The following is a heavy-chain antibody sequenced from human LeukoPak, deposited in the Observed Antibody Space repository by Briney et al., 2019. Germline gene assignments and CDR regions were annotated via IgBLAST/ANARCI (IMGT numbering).Heavy chain of an antibody. CDR2: ISACNGNT. V-gene: IGHV1-18*01. CDR3: ARGGYCTSGVCYTHWFDP. D-gene: IGHD2-8*01. J-gene: IGHJ5*02. Sequence: GASVTVSRKASGYTFTSYGISWVRQAPAQELEWMGCISACNGNTNYAQKLQGRVTMTTDTSTSTAYMELRSLRSDDTAVYYCARGGYCTSGVCYTHWFDPWGQGTLVTVSS. CDR1: GYTFTSYG.